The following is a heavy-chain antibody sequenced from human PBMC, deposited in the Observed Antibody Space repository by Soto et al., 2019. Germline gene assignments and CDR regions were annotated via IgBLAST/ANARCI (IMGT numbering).Heavy chain of an antibody. CDR1: GYTFTSYD. CDR2: MNPNSGNT. J-gene: IGHJ4*02. V-gene: IGHV1-8*01. Sequence: GASVKVSCKASGYTFTSYDINWVRQATGQGLERMGWMNPNSGNTGYAQKFQGRVTMTRDTSISTAYMELSSPRSEDTAVYYCAREDCSGGSCYYFDYWGQGTLVTVSS. D-gene: IGHD2-15*01. CDR3: AREDCSGGSCYYFDY.